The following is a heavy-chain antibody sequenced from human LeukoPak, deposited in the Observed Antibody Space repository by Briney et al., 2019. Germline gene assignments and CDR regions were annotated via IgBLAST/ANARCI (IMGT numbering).Heavy chain of an antibody. Sequence: TGGSLRLSCAASGFIFTDHAMHWVRQAPGKGLEWVAFMSYGGARKQYADSVKGRFTISRDNAKNSLYLQMNSLRAEDTAVYYCASGRGSYFFDYWGQGTLVTVSS. D-gene: IGHD1-26*01. CDR3: ASGRGSYFFDY. V-gene: IGHV3-30-3*01. CDR1: GFIFTDHA. CDR2: MSYGGARK. J-gene: IGHJ4*02.